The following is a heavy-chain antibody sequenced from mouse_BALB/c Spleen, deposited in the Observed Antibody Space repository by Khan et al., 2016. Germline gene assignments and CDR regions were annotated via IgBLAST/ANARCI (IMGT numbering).Heavy chain of an antibody. Sequence: EGQGQGGGGGRGQAGGALKLSCAASGFDFIRYWMSWVRQAPGKGLEWIGEINPDSSTINYTPSLKDKFIISRDNAKNTLYLQMSKVRSEDTALYYCARPGAYGNYDAMDYWGQGTSVTVSS. J-gene: IGHJ4*01. D-gene: IGHD2-10*02. CDR3: ARPGAYGNYDAMDY. CDR1: GFDFIRYW. CDR2: INPDSSTI. V-gene: IGHV4-1*02.